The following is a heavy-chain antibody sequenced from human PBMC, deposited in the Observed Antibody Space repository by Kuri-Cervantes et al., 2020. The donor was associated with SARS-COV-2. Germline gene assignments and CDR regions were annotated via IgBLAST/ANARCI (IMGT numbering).Heavy chain of an antibody. CDR3: ARDADGGNGEDYYYYYMDV. D-gene: IGHD4-23*01. CDR2: IYYSGST. V-gene: IGHV4-30-4*08. CDR1: GGSISSGDYY. J-gene: IGHJ6*03. Sequence: LSCTVSGGSISSGDYYWSWIRQPPGKGLEWIGYIYYSGSTYYNPSLKSRVTISVDTSKNQFSLKLSSVTAADTAVYYCARDADGGNGEDYYYYYMDVWGKGTTVTVSS.